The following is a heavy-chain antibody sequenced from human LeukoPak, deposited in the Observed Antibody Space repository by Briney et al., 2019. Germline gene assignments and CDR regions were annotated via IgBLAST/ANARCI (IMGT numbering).Heavy chain of an antibody. CDR3: ARAASLYHYDSSGYSTPLWYYYGMDV. Sequence: ASVKVSCKASGYTFTSYGISWVRQAPGQGLEWMGWISAYNGSTNYAQKLQGRVTMTTDTSTSTAYMELRSLRSDDTAVYYCARAASLYHYDSSGYSTPLWYYYGMDVWGQGTTVTVSS. J-gene: IGHJ6*02. V-gene: IGHV1-18*01. D-gene: IGHD3-22*01. CDR1: GYTFTSYG. CDR2: ISAYNGST.